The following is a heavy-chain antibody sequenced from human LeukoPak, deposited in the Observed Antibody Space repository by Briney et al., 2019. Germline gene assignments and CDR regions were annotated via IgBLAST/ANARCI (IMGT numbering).Heavy chain of an antibody. CDR3: ARRNSGWNDSKGWFDP. Sequence: TSSETLSLTCSVSGGSVSRYYWSWIRQSPGKGLEWIAYIYYTGSVNYNPSLKSRVTMSIDTSKNQFSLKLSSVTAADSAVYFCARRNSGWNDSKGWFDPWGQGTLVTVSS. J-gene: IGHJ5*02. CDR2: IYYTGSV. V-gene: IGHV4-59*08. D-gene: IGHD1-1*01. CDR1: GGSVSRYY.